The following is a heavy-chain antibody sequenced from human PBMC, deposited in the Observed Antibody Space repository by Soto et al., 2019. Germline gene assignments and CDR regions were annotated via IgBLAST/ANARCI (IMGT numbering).Heavy chain of an antibody. CDR3: ARAAPRDYDDSSGYPWFDY. D-gene: IGHD3-22*01. CDR1: GGSIRSGGYY. CDR2: IYYSGST. V-gene: IGHV4-31*03. Sequence: SETLSLSCTVSGGSIRSGGYYWSWIRHQAWQGLEWIGSIYYSGSTYYNPSLKSRVTISVDTSKNQFSLKLSSVTAADTAVYYCARAAPRDYDDSSGYPWFDYWGQGTLVTVSS. J-gene: IGHJ4*02.